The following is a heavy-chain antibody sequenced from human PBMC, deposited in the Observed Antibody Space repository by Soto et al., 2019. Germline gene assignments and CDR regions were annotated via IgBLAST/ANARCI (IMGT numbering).Heavy chain of an antibody. D-gene: IGHD2-2*01. CDR1: GDTFTSYY. CDR3: ARSPYCISTSCYGYYYYGMDV. CDR2: INPSGGST. J-gene: IGHJ6*02. Sequence: ASVKVSCKASGDTFTSYYMHWVRQAPGQGLEWMGIINPSGGSTSYAQKFQGRVTMTRDTSTSTVYMELSSLRSEDTAVYYCARSPYCISTSCYGYYYYGMDVWGQGTTVTVSS. V-gene: IGHV1-46*01.